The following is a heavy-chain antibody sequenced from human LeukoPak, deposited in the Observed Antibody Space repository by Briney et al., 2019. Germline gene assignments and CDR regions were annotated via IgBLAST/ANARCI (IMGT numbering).Heavy chain of an antibody. Sequence: GGSLRLSCAASGFTFSSYAMSWVRQAPGKGLEWVSGISGSGGSTYYADSVKGRFTIYRDTSKNTLYLQMNTLRAEDTAVYYCAKEGGSSTWYDGWFAPWGQGTLVAVSS. CDR3: AKEGGSSTWYDGWFAP. V-gene: IGHV3-23*01. J-gene: IGHJ5*02. CDR1: GFTFSSYA. CDR2: ISGSGGST. D-gene: IGHD6-13*01.